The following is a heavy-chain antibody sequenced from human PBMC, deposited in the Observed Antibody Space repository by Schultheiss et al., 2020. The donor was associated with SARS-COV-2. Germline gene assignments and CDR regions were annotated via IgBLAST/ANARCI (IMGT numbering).Heavy chain of an antibody. CDR1: GGSFSGYY. Sequence: SETLSITCAVYGGSFSGYYWSWIRQPPGKGLEWIGYIYYSGSTNYNPSLKSRVTISVDTSKNQFSLKLSSVTAADTAVYYCARGRRGQLWFDYWGQGTLVTVSS. CDR2: IYYSGST. CDR3: ARGRRGQLWFDY. V-gene: IGHV4-59*08. D-gene: IGHD5-18*01. J-gene: IGHJ4*02.